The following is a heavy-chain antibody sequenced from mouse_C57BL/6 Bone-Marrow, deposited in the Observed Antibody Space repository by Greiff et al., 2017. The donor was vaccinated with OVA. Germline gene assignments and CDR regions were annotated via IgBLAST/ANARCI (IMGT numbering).Heavy chain of an antibody. V-gene: IGHV1-82*01. D-gene: IGHD1-1*01. J-gene: IGHJ3*01. CDR3: ASYGSSSFAY. CDR2: LYPGDGDT. CDR1: GYAFSSSW. Sequence: VKLQESGPELVKPGASVKLSCKASGYAFSSSWMNWVKQRPGKGLEWIGRLYPGDGDTNYNGKFKGKATLTADKSSSTAYMQLSSLTSEDSAVYFCASYGSSSFAYWGQGTLVTGSA.